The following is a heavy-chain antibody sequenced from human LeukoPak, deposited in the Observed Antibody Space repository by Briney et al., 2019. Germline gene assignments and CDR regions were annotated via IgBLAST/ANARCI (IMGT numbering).Heavy chain of an antibody. CDR2: INPNSGGT. J-gene: IGHJ6*03. Sequence: GASVKVSCKASGYTFTGYYMHWVRQAPGQGLEWMGWINPNSGGTNYAQKFQGRVTMTRDTSISTAYMELSRLISDDTAVYYCARDNSGGWELLRGYYYYYYMDVWGKGTTVTVSS. D-gene: IGHD1-26*01. CDR1: GYTFTGYY. V-gene: IGHV1-2*02. CDR3: ARDNSGGWELLRGYYYYYYMDV.